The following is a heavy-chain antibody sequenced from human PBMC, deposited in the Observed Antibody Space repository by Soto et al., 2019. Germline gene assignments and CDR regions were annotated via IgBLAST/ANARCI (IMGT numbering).Heavy chain of an antibody. Sequence: SGPTLVNPTQTLTLTCTFSGFSLSTSGMRVSWIRQPPGKALEWLARIDWDDDKFYSTSLKTRLTISKDTSKNQVGLTMTNMDPVDTATYYCARMYLARFYDSSGYYDPDAFDIWGQGTMVTVSS. CDR1: GFSLSTSGMR. CDR2: IDWDDDK. D-gene: IGHD3-22*01. V-gene: IGHV2-70*04. J-gene: IGHJ3*02. CDR3: ARMYLARFYDSSGYYDPDAFDI.